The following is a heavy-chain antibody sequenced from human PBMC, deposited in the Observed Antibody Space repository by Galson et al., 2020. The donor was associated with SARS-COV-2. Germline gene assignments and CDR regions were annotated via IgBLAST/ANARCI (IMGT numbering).Heavy chain of an antibody. CDR3: ARVDCSGGSCYPGNY. Sequence: GGSLRLSCGASGFGFSYYWMSWVRQAPGRGLEWVVSIKHDGSGKYYVDSVKGRFTISRDNPKNSLFLQMNNLRVEDTAVYHCARVDCSGGSCYPGNYWGQGTLVTVSS. J-gene: IGHJ4*02. CDR2: IKHDGSGK. CDR1: GFGFSYYW. V-gene: IGHV3-7*03. D-gene: IGHD2-15*01.